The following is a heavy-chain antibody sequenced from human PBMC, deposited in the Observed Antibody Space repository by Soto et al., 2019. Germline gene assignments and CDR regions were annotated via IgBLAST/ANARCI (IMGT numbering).Heavy chain of an antibody. D-gene: IGHD6-6*01. CDR3: ASGGSSLNFDS. CDR1: GFSFSTYS. CDR2: ISSSSSTI. V-gene: IGHV3-48*01. J-gene: IGHJ4*02. Sequence: GGSLRLSCAASGFSFSTYSMNWVRQAPGKGLEWVSYISSSSSTIFYTDSVKGRFTVSRDNAKNSLYLQMNSLRAEDTAVYYCASGGSSLNFDSWGQGTLVTVSS.